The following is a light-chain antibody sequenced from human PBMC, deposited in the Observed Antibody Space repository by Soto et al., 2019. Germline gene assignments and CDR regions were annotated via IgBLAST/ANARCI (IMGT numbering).Light chain of an antibody. V-gene: IGKV3-15*01. J-gene: IGKJ5*01. Sequence: EIVMTQSPATLSVSPGERATLSCRSSQSVSSNLAWYQQKPGQAPMLLIYGASTRATGIPARFSGSGSGTEFTLTISSLKSEDFAVYYCQQYNNWPPITFGQGTRLAIK. CDR3: QQYNNWPPIT. CDR1: QSVSSN. CDR2: GAS.